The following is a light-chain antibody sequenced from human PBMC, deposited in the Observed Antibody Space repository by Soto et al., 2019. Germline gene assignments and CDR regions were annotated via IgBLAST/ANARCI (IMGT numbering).Light chain of an antibody. J-gene: IGLJ1*01. CDR3: SSYAGSNNYV. Sequence: QSVLTQPASVSESPGQSITISCTGSSSDVAAHNFVSWYQHHPDKAPKLIIYDVTNRPSGVSDRFSGSKSGNTASLTVSGLQAEDGADYYCSSYAGSNNYVFGSGTKVTVL. CDR2: DVT. CDR1: SSDVAAHNF. V-gene: IGLV2-8*01.